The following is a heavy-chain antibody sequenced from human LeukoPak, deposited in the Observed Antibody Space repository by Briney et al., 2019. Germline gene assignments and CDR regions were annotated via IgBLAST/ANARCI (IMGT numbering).Heavy chain of an antibody. V-gene: IGHV3-21*01. CDR1: GFTFSSYS. J-gene: IGHJ4*02. Sequence: GGSLRLSCAASGFTFSSYSMNWVRQAPGKGLEWVSPISSSSSYIYYADSVKGRFTISRDNAKNSLYLQMNSLRAEDTAVYYCASGSSSLTDYWGQGTLVTVSS. D-gene: IGHD6-13*01. CDR2: ISSSSSYI. CDR3: ASGSSSLTDY.